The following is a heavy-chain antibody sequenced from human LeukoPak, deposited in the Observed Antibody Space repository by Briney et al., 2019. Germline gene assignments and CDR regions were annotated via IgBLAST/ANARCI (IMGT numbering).Heavy chain of an antibody. D-gene: IGHD2-15*01. J-gene: IGHJ4*02. CDR1: RYTFTDYC. Sequence: ASVMVSCKASRYTFTDYCMHWVRQAPGQGLEWMGWINPNSGGTNYAQKFQGRVTMTRDTSISTAYMELSSLRSDDTAFYYCARRGSGAYPDYWGQGTLVTVSS. CDR3: ARRGSGAYPDY. V-gene: IGHV1-2*02. CDR2: INPNSGGT.